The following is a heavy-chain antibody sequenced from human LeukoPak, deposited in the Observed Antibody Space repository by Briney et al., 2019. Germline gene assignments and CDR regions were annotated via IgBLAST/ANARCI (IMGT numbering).Heavy chain of an antibody. D-gene: IGHD2-15*01. CDR2: ISTYDHDT. Sequence: ASVKVSCKASGYTFTNYGISWVRQAPGQGLEWMAWISTYDHDTNYAQKFRGRVTMTTDTSTSTAYMELRSLGSDDTAAYYCVRDYFCSGGTCDDCFDPWGQGTLVTVSP. J-gene: IGHJ5*02. CDR3: VRDYFCSGGTCDDCFDP. CDR1: GYTFTNYG. V-gene: IGHV1-18*01.